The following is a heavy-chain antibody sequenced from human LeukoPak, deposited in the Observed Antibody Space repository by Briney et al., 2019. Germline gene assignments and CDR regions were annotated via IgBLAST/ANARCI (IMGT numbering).Heavy chain of an antibody. D-gene: IGHD3-10*01. J-gene: IGHJ4*02. V-gene: IGHV1-46*01. Sequence: GASVKVSCKASRYTFTGYYMHWVRQAPGQGLEWMGIINPSGGSTSYAQKFQGRVTMTRDMSTSTVYMELSSLRSEDTAVYYCARDLLGGSLDYWGQGTLVTVSS. CDR2: INPSGGST. CDR1: RYTFTGYY. CDR3: ARDLLGGSLDY.